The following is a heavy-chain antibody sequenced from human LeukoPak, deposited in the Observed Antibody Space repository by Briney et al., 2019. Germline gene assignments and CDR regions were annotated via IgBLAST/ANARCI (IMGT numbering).Heavy chain of an antibody. J-gene: IGHJ4*02. V-gene: IGHV1-18*01. Sequence: ASVKVSFKASGYTYSTYGISWVRTAPGQRLEWMGWISAYNGNTNYAQKLQGRVTMTTDTSTSTAYMELRSLRSDDTAVYYCARDAAYYYGSGSSPYFDYWGQGTLVTVSS. CDR3: ARDAAYYYGSGSSPYFDY. CDR1: GYTYSTYG. CDR2: ISAYNGNT. D-gene: IGHD3-10*01.